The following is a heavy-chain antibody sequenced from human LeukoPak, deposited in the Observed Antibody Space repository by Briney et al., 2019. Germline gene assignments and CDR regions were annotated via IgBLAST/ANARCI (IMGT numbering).Heavy chain of an antibody. CDR2: INPSGGST. Sequence: ASVKVSCKASGYTFTSYYMHWVRQAPGQGLEWMGIINPSGGSTSYAQKFQGRVTMTRDMSTSTAYMELRSLRSDDTAVYYCASVSGSYYWFDPWGQGTLVTVSS. D-gene: IGHD1-26*01. J-gene: IGHJ5*02. CDR1: GYTFTSYY. CDR3: ASVSGSYYWFDP. V-gene: IGHV1-46*01.